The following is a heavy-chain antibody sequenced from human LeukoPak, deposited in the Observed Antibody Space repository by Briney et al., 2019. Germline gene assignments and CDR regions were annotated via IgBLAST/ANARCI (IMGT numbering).Heavy chain of an antibody. V-gene: IGHV3-9*01. J-gene: IGHJ4*02. Sequence: GGSLRLSCAASGFTFDDYAMHWVRQAPGKGLEWVSGISWNSGSIGYADSVKGRFTISRDNAKNSLYLQMNSLRAEDTALYYCANSGSYFRGPFDYWGQGTLVTVSS. CDR1: GFTFDDYA. CDR3: ANSGSYFRGPFDY. CDR2: ISWNSGSI. D-gene: IGHD1-26*01.